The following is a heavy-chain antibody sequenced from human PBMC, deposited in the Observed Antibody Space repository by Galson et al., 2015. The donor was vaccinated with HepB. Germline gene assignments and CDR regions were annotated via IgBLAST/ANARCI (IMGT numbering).Heavy chain of an antibody. V-gene: IGHV1-18*01. Sequence: SVKVSCKASDYTFSSYIITWVRQAPGQGLELMGWITAYNGNTNYAQKLQGRVTMTTDTSTRTAYMELRSLRSDDTAVYYCARLFYDSDSSGYSWFDPWGQGTLVTVSS. J-gene: IGHJ5*02. D-gene: IGHD3-22*01. CDR2: ITAYNGNT. CDR1: DYTFSSYI. CDR3: ARLFYDSDSSGYSWFDP.